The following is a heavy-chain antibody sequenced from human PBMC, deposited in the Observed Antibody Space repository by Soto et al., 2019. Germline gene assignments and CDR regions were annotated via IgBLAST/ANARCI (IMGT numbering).Heavy chain of an antibody. CDR2: IYYSGST. V-gene: IGHV4-31*03. CDR1: GGSISSGGYY. D-gene: IGHD4-4*01. Sequence: QVQLQESGPGLVKPSQTLSLTCTVSGGSISSGGYYWSWIRQHPGKGLEWIGYIYYSGSTYYNPSLKSRVTMSVDTSKDQFSLKLSSVTAADTAVYYCARAPNTVTTMSNWFDPWGQGTLVTVSS. J-gene: IGHJ5*02. CDR3: ARAPNTVTTMSNWFDP.